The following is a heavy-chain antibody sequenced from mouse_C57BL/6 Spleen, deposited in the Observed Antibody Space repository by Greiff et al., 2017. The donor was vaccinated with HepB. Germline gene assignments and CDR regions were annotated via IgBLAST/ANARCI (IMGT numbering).Heavy chain of an antibody. CDR2: ISYEGSN. D-gene: IGHD2-5*01. CDR1: GYSITSGYY. J-gene: IGHJ2*01. CDR3: AKWGSYYSNTDYYGY. Sequence: ESGPGLVKPSQSLSLTCSVTGYSITSGYYWNWIRQFTGNKLEWMGYISYEGSNNYNPSLKNRISMTPETSKNKLFLELNSVTTEDTAKYYCAKWGSYYSNTDYYGYWGQGTTLTDSS. V-gene: IGHV3-6*01.